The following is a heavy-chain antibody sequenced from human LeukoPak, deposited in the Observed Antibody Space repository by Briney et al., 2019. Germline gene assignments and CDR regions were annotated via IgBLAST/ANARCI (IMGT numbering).Heavy chain of an antibody. Sequence: GASVKVSCKASGYTFTSYGISWVRQAPGQGLEWMGWISAYNGNTNYAQKLQGRVTMTTHTSTSTAYMELRSLRSDATAVCYCARDLSSHTQQFDYWGQGTLVTVSS. CDR2: ISAYNGNT. CDR1: GYTFTSYG. J-gene: IGHJ4*02. D-gene: IGHD2-2*02. V-gene: IGHV1-18*01. CDR3: ARDLSSHTQQFDY.